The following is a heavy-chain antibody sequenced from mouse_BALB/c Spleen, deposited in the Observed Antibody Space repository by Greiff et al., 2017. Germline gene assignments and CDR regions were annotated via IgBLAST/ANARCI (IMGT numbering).Heavy chain of an antibody. CDR2: INSNGGST. V-gene: IGHV5-6-3*01. D-gene: IGHD2-14*01. CDR3: ARDRYGFAY. Sequence: EVQLQQSGGGLVQPGGSLKLSCAASGFTFSSYGMSWVRQTPDKRLELVATINSNGGSTYYPDSVKGRFTISRDNAKNTLYLQMSSLKSEDTAMYYCARDRYGFAYWGQGTLVTVSA. CDR1: GFTFSSYG. J-gene: IGHJ3*01.